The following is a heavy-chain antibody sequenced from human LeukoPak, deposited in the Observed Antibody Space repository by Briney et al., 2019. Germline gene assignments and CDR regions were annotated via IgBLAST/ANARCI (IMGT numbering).Heavy chain of an antibody. J-gene: IGHJ4*02. CDR3: ARVYYDILTGYPSPFDY. D-gene: IGHD3-9*01. CDR2: IIPILGIA. V-gene: IGHV1-69*04. Sequence: SVKVSCKASGGTFSSYAISWVRQAPGQGLEWMGRIIPILGIANYAQKFQGRVTITADKSTSTAYMELSSLRSEDTAVYYCARVYYDILTGYPSPFDYWGQGTLVTVSS. CDR1: GGTFSSYA.